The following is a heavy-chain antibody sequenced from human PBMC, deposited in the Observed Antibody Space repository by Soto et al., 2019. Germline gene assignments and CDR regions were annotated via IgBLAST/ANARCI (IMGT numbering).Heavy chain of an antibody. J-gene: IGHJ6*02. CDR2: IIPIFGTA. CDR1: GGTFSSYA. D-gene: IGHD1-26*01. CDR3: ASCIVGAPPAPYYYYGMDV. Sequence: GASVKVSCKASGGTFSSYAISWVRQAPGRGLEWMGGIIPIFGTANYAQKFQGRVTITADESTSTTYMELSSLRSEDTAVYYCASCIVGAPPAPYYYYGMDVWGQGTTVTVSS. V-gene: IGHV1-69*13.